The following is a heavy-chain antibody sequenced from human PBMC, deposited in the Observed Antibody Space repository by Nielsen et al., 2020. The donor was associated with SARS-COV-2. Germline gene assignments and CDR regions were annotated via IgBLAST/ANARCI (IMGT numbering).Heavy chain of an antibody. CDR2: ISGYNGKT. J-gene: IGHJ4*02. V-gene: IGHV1-18*04. CDR1: GYTFTSYG. CDR3: AREIPPGYNNSWTADY. D-gene: IGHD1-14*01. Sequence: ASVKVSCKTSGYTFTSYGIIWGRQAPGQGLEWMGWISGYNGKTNCAQKLQGRVTMTTDTSTSTAYMELRSLRSDDTAVYYCAREIPPGYNNSWTADYWGQGTLVTVSS.